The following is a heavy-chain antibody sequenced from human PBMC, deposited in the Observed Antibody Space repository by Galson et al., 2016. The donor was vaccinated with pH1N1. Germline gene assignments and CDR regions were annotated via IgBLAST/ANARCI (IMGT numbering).Heavy chain of an antibody. CDR3: ARDDGYDSSGSYADY. J-gene: IGHJ4*02. CDR2: INSEGASI. Sequence: SLRLSCAASGFHFSYYWMHWFRQGPEKGPAWVSRINSEGASISYADSVRGRFTISRDNAKNTLYLQMNSLRAEDTAVYYCARDDGYDSSGSYADYWGRGTLVTVSS. CDR1: GFHFSYYW. D-gene: IGHD3-10*01. V-gene: IGHV3-74*01.